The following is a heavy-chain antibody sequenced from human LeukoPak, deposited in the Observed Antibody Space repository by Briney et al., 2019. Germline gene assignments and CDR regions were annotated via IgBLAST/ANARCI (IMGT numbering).Heavy chain of an antibody. Sequence: GGSLRLSCAACGFTFSRYAMSWVRQAPGKGLEWVSAISGSGGSTYYADSVKGRFTISRDNPKNTLYLQMNSLRAEDTAVYYCAKESYYYDSSGYYYFDYWGQGTLVTVSS. V-gene: IGHV3-23*01. J-gene: IGHJ4*02. CDR1: GFTFSRYA. CDR2: ISGSGGST. D-gene: IGHD3-22*01. CDR3: AKESYYYDSSGYYYFDY.